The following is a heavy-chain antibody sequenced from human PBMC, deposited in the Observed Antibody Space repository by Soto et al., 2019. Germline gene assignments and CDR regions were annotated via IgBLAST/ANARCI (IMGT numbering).Heavy chain of an antibody. D-gene: IGHD2-21*01. CDR1: GFTFSTYA. CDR2: ISYDGSNK. J-gene: IGHJ5*02. Sequence: QVQLVESGGGVVQPGRSLSLSCAASGFTFSTYAMHRVRQAPGKGLEWVAVISYDGSNKYYADSVEGRCTISRDNSKNTLYLQTNILRAEDTAVYYCARGSYSQRRWCNWFDPWGQGTLVTVSS. CDR3: ARGSYSQRRWCNWFDP. V-gene: IGHV3-30-3*01.